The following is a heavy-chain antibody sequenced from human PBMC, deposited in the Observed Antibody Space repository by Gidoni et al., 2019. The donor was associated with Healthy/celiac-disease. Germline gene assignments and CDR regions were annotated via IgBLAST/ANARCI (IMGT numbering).Heavy chain of an antibody. D-gene: IGHD3-22*01. J-gene: IGHJ6*02. CDR2: ISAYNGNT. Sequence: QVQLVQSGAEVKKPGASVKVSCQASGYTFTSYGISWVRQAPGQGLEWMGWISAYNGNTNYAQKLQGRVTMTTDTSTSTAYMELRSLRSDDTAVYYCARDHDDSSGYHYTYYYYYGMDVWGQGTTVTVSS. CDR1: GYTFTSYG. CDR3: ARDHDDSSGYHYTYYYYYGMDV. V-gene: IGHV1-18*01.